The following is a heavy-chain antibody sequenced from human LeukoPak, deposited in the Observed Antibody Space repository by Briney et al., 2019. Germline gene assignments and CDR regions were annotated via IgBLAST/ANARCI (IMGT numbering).Heavy chain of an antibody. CDR2: IYYLGST. CDR3: AVTWNADRTFAP. Sequence: SETLSLTCTVSGGSISSGSYYYSWIRQPAGKGLEWIGHIYYLGSTSYNPSLRSRVTISMDASKNQFSLTLTSVTAADMAVYYCAVTWNADRTFAPWGQGILVTVS. D-gene: IGHD1-1*01. J-gene: IGHJ5*02. CDR1: GGSISSGSYY. V-gene: IGHV4-61*10.